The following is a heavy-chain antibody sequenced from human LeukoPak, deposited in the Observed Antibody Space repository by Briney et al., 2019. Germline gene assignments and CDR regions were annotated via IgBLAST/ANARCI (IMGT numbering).Heavy chain of an antibody. Sequence: SETLSLTCTVSGGSISDYYWSWIRQPPGKGLEWIGFIYYSGSTNYNPSLKSRVTTSVDTSKNQFSLNLSSVTAADTAVYYCARHAPILYYFDYWGQGTLVTVSS. J-gene: IGHJ4*02. V-gene: IGHV4-59*08. CDR3: ARHAPILYYFDY. CDR1: GGSISDYY. CDR2: IYYSGST. D-gene: IGHD2-2*02.